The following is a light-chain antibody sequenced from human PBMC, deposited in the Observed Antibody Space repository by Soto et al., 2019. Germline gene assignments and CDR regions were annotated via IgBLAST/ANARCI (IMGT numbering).Light chain of an antibody. CDR3: QQYGRSPPT. CDR2: GAS. CDR1: QSVSDSF. J-gene: IGKJ5*01. Sequence: EIVLTQSPGTVSLSPGERATLSCRASQSVSDSFLAWYQQTPGQAPRLLIYGASSRATGIPDRFSGRGSGTDFTLTITRLEPEDFAVYYCQQYGRSPPTFGQGTRLEIK. V-gene: IGKV3-20*01.